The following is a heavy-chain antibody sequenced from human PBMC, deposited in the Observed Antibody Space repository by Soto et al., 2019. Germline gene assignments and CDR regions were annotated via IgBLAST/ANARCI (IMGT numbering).Heavy chain of an antibody. CDR3: ARGVFWSGYYTGTENYYGMDV. V-gene: IGHV1-69*13. D-gene: IGHD3-3*01. J-gene: IGHJ6*02. Sequence: GASVKVSCKASGGTFSSYAISWVRQAPGQGLEWMGGIIPIFGTANYAQKLQGRVTITADESTSTAYMELSSLRSEDTAVYYCARGVFWSGYYTGTENYYGMDVGGQGTTVTVSS. CDR1: GGTFSSYA. CDR2: IIPIFGTA.